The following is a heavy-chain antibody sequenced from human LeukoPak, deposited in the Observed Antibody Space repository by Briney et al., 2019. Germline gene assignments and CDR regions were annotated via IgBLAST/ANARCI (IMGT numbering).Heavy chain of an antibody. CDR3: ARRDIAARLNWFDP. D-gene: IGHD6-6*01. J-gene: IGHJ5*02. CDR2: IYYSGST. V-gene: IGHV4-39*01. CDR1: LGSISSSRYY. Sequence: SETLSLTCAVSLGSISSSRYYWGWVRQPPGKGLEWIGNIYYSGSTYYNPSLKSRVTISLDTSKNQFSLKLSSVTTAGTSVYYCARRDIAARLNWFDPWGQGTLVTVSS.